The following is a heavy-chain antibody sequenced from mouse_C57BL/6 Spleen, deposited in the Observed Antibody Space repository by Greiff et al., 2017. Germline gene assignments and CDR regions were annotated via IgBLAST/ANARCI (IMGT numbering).Heavy chain of an antibody. Sequence: QVQLKQSGAELARPGASVKLSCKASGYTFTSYGISWVKQRTGQGLEWIGEIYPRSGNTYYNEKFKGKATLTADKSSSTAYMELRSLTSEDSAVYFCARSKAYYSNYGYFDVWGTGTTVTVSS. CDR1: GYTFTSYG. CDR3: ARSKAYYSNYGYFDV. D-gene: IGHD2-5*01. CDR2: IYPRSGNT. V-gene: IGHV1-81*01. J-gene: IGHJ1*03.